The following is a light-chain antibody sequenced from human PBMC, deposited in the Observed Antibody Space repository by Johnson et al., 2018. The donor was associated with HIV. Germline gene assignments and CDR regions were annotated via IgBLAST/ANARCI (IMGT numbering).Light chain of an antibody. J-gene: IGLJ1*01. V-gene: IGLV1-51*01. CDR1: SSNIGNIY. Sequence: QSVLTQPPSVSAAPGQKVTISCSGSSSNIGNIYVSWYQQVPGTAPRLVIYDTIKRHSGIPDRFSGSKSGTSATLGITGLQTGDEADYYCGTWDSSLNAYVFGAATKVAVL. CDR3: GTWDSSLNAYV. CDR2: DTI.